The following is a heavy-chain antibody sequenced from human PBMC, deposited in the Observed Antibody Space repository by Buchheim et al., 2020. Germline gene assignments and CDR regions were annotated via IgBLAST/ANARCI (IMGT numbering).Heavy chain of an antibody. Sequence: QVQLVESGGGVVQPGRSLRLSCAASGFTFSSYGMHWVRQAPGKGLEWVAVISYDGSNKYYADSVKGRFTISRDNSKNTLYLQMNRLRAEDTAVYYCAKDQGEYYYGSGSYSWFDPWGQGTL. D-gene: IGHD3-10*01. CDR1: GFTFSSYG. V-gene: IGHV3-30*18. CDR3: AKDQGEYYYGSGSYSWFDP. J-gene: IGHJ5*02. CDR2: ISYDGSNK.